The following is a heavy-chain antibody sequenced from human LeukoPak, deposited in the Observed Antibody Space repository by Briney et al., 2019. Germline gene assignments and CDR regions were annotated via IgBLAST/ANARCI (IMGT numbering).Heavy chain of an antibody. D-gene: IGHD5-12*01. Sequence: SETLSLTCTVSGGSIRSTTHYWSWIRQSPGKGLEWIGYIYHSGTTNYNPSLRSRVTISVDTSKNQFSLKLSSVTAADTAVYYCARVGNHRIYWIGYWGQGTLVTVSS. CDR3: ARVGNHRIYWIGY. J-gene: IGHJ4*02. CDR2: IYHSGTT. CDR1: GGSIRSTTHY. V-gene: IGHV4-61*01.